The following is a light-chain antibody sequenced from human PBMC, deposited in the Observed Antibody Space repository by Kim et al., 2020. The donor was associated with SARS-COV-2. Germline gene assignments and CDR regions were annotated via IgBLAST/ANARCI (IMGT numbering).Light chain of an antibody. J-gene: IGKJ5*01. V-gene: IGKV4-1*01. CDR2: WAS. CDR1: QSVLSSTNTKNY. Sequence: ATINCKSSQSVLSSTNTKNYLAWYQQRPGQPPKLLISWASTRQSGVPDRFTGSGSGTDFTLTISSLQAEDVAIYYCQQYFSAPLTFGQGTRLEIK. CDR3: QQYFSAPLT.